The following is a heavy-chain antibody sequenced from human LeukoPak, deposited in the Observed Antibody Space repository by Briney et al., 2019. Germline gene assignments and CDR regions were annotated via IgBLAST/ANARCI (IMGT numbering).Heavy chain of an antibody. J-gene: IGHJ5*02. CDR3: ARVEGSGSAWFDP. Sequence: SKTLSLTCTVSGGSISSYYWSWIRQPPGKGLEWIGYIYYSGSTNYNPSLKSRVTISVDTSKNQFSLKLSSVTAADTAVYYCARVEGSGSAWFDPWGQGTLVTVSS. CDR1: GGSISSYY. V-gene: IGHV4-59*01. D-gene: IGHD3-10*01. CDR2: IYYSGST.